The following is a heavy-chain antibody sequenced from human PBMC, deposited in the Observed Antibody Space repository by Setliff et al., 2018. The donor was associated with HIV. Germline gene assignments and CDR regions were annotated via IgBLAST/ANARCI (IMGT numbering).Heavy chain of an antibody. CDR2: VSPSIGNS. D-gene: IGHD7-27*01. V-gene: IGHV1-8*01. CDR3: ARVPNWGEAPFALDV. Sequence: ASVKVSCKASGYSFTKYEINWVRQAPGQGLEWLGWVSPSIGNSDFAQKFKGRISLTTDTSIRTAYMELRGLKSDDTALYFCARVPNWGEAPFALDVWGLGTMVTVSS. CDR1: GYSFTKYE. J-gene: IGHJ3*01.